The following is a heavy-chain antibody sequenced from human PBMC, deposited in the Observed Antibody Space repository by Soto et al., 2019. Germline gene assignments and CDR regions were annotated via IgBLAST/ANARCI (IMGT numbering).Heavy chain of an antibody. CDR1: GDSIGTGGYY. CDR2: IHYSGNT. J-gene: IGHJ4*02. CDR3: ATNHDDISGRTPLLFDS. Sequence: QVQLQESGPGLVKPSQTLSLTCTVSGDSIGTGGYYWDWIRQHPGKAPEWIGYIHYSGNTYYNPSLKSRLTISLDTSKNKFSLHLSSVTAADTAVYYCATNHDDISGRTPLLFDSWGQGTLVTVSS. D-gene: IGHD3-22*01. V-gene: IGHV4-31*03.